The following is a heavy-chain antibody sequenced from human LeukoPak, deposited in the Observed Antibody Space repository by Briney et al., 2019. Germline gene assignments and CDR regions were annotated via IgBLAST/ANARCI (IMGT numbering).Heavy chain of an antibody. CDR1: GGTFSSYA. V-gene: IGHV1-69*01. CDR2: IIPIFGTA. D-gene: IGHD1-20*01. CDR3: ARQLYRVSGRYNWNEADGYYYYYMDV. J-gene: IGHJ6*03. Sequence: GSSVKVSCKASGGTFSSYAISWVRQAPGQGLEWMGGIIPIFGTANYAQKFQGRVTITADESTSTAYMELSSLRSGDTAVYYCARQLYRVSGRYNWNEADGYYYYYMDVWGKGTTVTVSS.